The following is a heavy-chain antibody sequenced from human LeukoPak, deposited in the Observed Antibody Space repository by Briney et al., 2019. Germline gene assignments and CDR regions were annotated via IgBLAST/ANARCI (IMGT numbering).Heavy chain of an antibody. J-gene: IGHJ4*02. D-gene: IGHD5-24*01. CDR2: INPNSGGT. Sequence: ASVKVSCKASGYAFNSYDINWVRQAPGQGLEWMGWINPNSGGTNYAQKFQGRVTMTRDTSISTAYMELSRLRSDDTAVYYCARDTHRWLQGHWGQGTLVTVSS. CDR3: ARDTHRWLQGH. CDR1: GYAFNSYD. V-gene: IGHV1-2*02.